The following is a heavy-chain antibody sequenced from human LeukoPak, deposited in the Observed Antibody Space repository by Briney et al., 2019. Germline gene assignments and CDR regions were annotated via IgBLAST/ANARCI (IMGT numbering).Heavy chain of an antibody. D-gene: IGHD3-10*01. CDR3: ARVPSVTMVRGVIIRSYYFDY. CDR1: GFTFSDYY. J-gene: IGHJ4*02. V-gene: IGHV3-11*01. Sequence: PGGSLRLSCAASGFTFSDYYMSWIRQAPGKGLEWVSYISSSGSTIYYADSVEGRFTISRDNAKNSLYLQMNSLRAEDTAVYYCARVPSVTMVRGVIIRSYYFDYWGQGTLVTVSS. CDR2: ISSSGSTI.